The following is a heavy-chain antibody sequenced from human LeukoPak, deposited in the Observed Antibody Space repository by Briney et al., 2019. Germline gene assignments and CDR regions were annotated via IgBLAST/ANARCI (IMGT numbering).Heavy chain of an antibody. Sequence: SETLTLTCTASGGSSSSSSYYWGWIRQPPVKGLEWIGSIYYSGSTYYNPSLKSRVTISVDTSKNQFSLKLSSVTAADTAVYYCARRSTRFFDYWGQGTLVTVSS. CDR2: IYYSGST. J-gene: IGHJ4*02. CDR3: ARRSTRFFDY. D-gene: IGHD1-26*01. V-gene: IGHV4-39*01. CDR1: GGSSSSSSYY.